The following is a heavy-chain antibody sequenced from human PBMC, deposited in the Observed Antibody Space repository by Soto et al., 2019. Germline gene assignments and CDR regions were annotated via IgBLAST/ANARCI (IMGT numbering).Heavy chain of an antibody. CDR1: GFTFSSYA. D-gene: IGHD2-15*01. Sequence: PGGSLRLSCAASGFTFSSYAMGWVRQGPGKGLEWVAVVSIGGSTHYADSVRGRFTISRDNSKNTPSLQMNSLTAEDTAVYFCAKRRGAGGHFDYWGQGALVTVSS. J-gene: IGHJ4*02. CDR2: VSIGGST. V-gene: IGHV3-23*01. CDR3: AKRRGAGGHFDY.